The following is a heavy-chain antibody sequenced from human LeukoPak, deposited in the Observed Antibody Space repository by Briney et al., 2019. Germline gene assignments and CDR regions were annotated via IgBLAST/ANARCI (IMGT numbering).Heavy chain of an antibody. V-gene: IGHV4-4*07. CDR2: IYTSGST. Sequence: SETLSLTCTVSGGSISSYYWSWLRQPAGKGLEWVGRIYTSGSTNYNPSLKSRVTMSVDTSKNQFSLKLSAVTAADTAVYYCARTRNDGYFDYWGQGTLVTVSS. CDR3: ARTRNDGYFDY. J-gene: IGHJ4*02. CDR1: GGSISSYY.